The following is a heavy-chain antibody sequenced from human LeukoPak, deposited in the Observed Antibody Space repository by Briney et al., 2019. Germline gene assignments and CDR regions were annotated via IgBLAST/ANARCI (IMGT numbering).Heavy chain of an antibody. CDR2: INPNSGGT. Sequence: ASVKVSCKASGYTFTGYYMHWVRQAPGQGLEWMGWINPNSGGTNYAQKFQGRVTMTRDTSISTAYMELSRLRSDDTAVYYCARDLSGSYDAFDIWGQGTMVTVSS. CDR1: GYTFTGYY. V-gene: IGHV1-2*02. CDR3: ARDLSGSYDAFDI. D-gene: IGHD3-10*01. J-gene: IGHJ3*02.